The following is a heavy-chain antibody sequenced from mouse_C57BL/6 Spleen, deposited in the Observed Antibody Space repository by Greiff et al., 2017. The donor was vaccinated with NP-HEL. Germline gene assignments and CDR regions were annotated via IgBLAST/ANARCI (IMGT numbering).Heavy chain of an antibody. V-gene: IGHV2-6-1*01. D-gene: IGHD2-4*01. Sequence: VKLQESGPGLVAPSQSLSITCTVSGFSLTSYGVHWVRQPPGKGLEWLVVIWSDGSTTYNSALKSRLSISKDNSKSQVFLKMNSLQTDDTAMYYCARHDDYDEGWFAYWGQGTLVTVSA. CDR2: IWSDGST. CDR3: ARHDDYDEGWFAY. J-gene: IGHJ3*01. CDR1: GFSLTSYG.